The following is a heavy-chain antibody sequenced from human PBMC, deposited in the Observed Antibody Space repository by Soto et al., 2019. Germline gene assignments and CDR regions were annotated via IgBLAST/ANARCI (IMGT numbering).Heavy chain of an antibody. Sequence: EVQLVESGGGLVQPGGSLRLSCAASGFTFNRYWMKSVRQAPGRGLEWMGNINQDGSEKHYVESVKGRFTTSRDNAKDSVYLQMNSLKAEDTAMYYCARGGYDYSNPFDYWGQGTLVTVSS. D-gene: IGHD4-4*01. J-gene: IGHJ4*02. CDR2: INQDGSEK. V-gene: IGHV3-7*04. CDR1: GFTFNRYW. CDR3: ARGGYDYSNPFDY.